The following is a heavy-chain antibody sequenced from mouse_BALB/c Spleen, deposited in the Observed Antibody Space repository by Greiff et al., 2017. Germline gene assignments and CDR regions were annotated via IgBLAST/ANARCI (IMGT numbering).Heavy chain of an antibody. V-gene: IGHV5-17*02. CDR1: GFTFSSFG. D-gene: IGHD1-1*01. Sequence: EVHLVESGGGLVQPGGSRKLSCAASGFTFSSFGMHWVRQAPEKGLEWVAYISSGSSTIYYADTVKGRFTISRDNPKNTLFLQMTSLRSEDTAMYYCARCGSRFDDWGQGTTLTVAS. J-gene: IGHJ2*01. CDR2: ISSGSSTI. CDR3: ARCGSRFDD.